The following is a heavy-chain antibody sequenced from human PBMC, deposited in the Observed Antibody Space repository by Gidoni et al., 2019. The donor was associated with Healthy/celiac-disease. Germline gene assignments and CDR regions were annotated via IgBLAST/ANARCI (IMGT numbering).Heavy chain of an antibody. J-gene: IGHJ4*02. CDR1: GGSFSGYY. Sequence: QVQLQQWGAGLLKHSETLSLTCAVYGGSFSGYYWSWSRKHPGKGLEWIVEINPSGSTNYNPSLKRRVTISVDTSNNHFSLTLSSVTAADTAVYYWARGHHYDFWRAPRANYWGQGTLVTVSS. CDR2: INPSGST. CDR3: ARGHHYDFWRAPRANY. V-gene: IGHV4-34*01. D-gene: IGHD3-3*01.